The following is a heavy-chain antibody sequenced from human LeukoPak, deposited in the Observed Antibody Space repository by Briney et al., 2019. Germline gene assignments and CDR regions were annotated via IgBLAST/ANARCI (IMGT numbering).Heavy chain of an antibody. V-gene: IGHV3-23*01. CDR1: GFTFSSYA. Sequence: GGSLRLSCEVSGFTFSSYAMSWVRQAPGKGLEWVSFVSGSGGSTYYADSVKGRFIISRDNSKNTLHLQMSGLRAEDTAVYYCAKDLTPNTNDWNGRLDYWGQGALVTASS. CDR3: AKDLTPNTNDWNGRLDY. D-gene: IGHD1-1*01. J-gene: IGHJ4*02. CDR2: VSGSGGST.